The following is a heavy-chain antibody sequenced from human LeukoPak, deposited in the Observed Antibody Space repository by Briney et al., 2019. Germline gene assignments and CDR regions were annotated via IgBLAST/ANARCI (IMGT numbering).Heavy chain of an antibody. CDR2: ISAYNGDT. V-gene: IGHV1-18*04. D-gene: IGHD2-15*01. CDR1: GYTFTVYY. CDR3: ARAHCSGGSCYGGSYFYYYMDV. J-gene: IGHJ6*03. Sequence: ASVKVSCKASGYTFTVYYMHWVRQAPGQGLEGMGWISAYNGDTHSAQKLQGRVSMTRDTSTSTAYMELRSLRSDDTAVYYCARAHCSGGSCYGGSYFYYYMDVWGKGTTVTISS.